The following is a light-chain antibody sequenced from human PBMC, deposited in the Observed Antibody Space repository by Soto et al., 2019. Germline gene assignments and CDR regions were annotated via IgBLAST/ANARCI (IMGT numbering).Light chain of an antibody. V-gene: IGKV3-20*01. CDR3: QQYGSSPQT. CDR2: GAS. J-gene: IGKJ2*01. CDR1: QSVSSSY. Sequence: EIVLTQSPGTLSLSPGERATLSCRASQSVSSSYLAWYQQQPGQAPRLLIYGASSRATGIPDRFSGSGSGTDFTLTISRLESEDFAVYYCQQYGSSPQTFGQGTKLEIK.